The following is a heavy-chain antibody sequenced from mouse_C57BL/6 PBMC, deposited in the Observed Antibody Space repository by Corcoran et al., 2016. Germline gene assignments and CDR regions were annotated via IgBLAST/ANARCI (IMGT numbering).Heavy chain of an antibody. CDR1: GYTFTDYY. J-gene: IGHJ3*01. V-gene: IGHV1-26*01. CDR2: INPNNGGT. D-gene: IGHD3-3*01. CDR3: ARAGDSLFAY. Sequence: EVQLQQSGPELVKPGASVKISCKASGYTFTDYYMNWVKQSHGKSLEWIGDINPNNGGTSYNQKFKGKATLTVDKSSSTAYMELRSLTSEDSAVYYCARAGDSLFAYWGQGTLVTVSA.